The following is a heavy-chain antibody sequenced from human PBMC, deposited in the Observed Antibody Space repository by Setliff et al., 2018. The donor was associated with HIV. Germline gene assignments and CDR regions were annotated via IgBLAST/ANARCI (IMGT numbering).Heavy chain of an antibody. D-gene: IGHD1-26*01. J-gene: IGHJ4*02. CDR3: GKVVMGAVDY. V-gene: IGHV3-23*01. Sequence: GGSLRLSCATTGFTFSRDGMTWVRQAPGKGLEWVSTISDLESTTYYADSVKGRFTISRDNSKNTLYLQMNSLRAEDTAVYYCGKVVMGAVDYWGQGTLVTVSS. CDR1: GFTFSRDG. CDR2: ISDLESTT.